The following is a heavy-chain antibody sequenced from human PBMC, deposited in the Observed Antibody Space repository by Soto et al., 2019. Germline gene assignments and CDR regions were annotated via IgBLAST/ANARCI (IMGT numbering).Heavy chain of an antibody. CDR1: GYTFTSSA. D-gene: IGHD6-6*01. CDR2: INAGNGNT. J-gene: IGHJ6*02. Sequence: ASVKVSCKASGYTFTSSAMHCVRQAPGQRLEWMGWINAGNGNTKYSQKFQGRVTITRDTSASTAYMELSSLRSEDTAVYYCARERIAANYGMDVWGQGTTVTVSS. CDR3: ARERIAANYGMDV. V-gene: IGHV1-3*01.